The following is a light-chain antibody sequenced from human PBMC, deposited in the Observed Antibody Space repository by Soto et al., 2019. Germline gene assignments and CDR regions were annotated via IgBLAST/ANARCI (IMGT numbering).Light chain of an antibody. J-gene: IGKJ5*01. CDR1: QSLLHSNGYNY. V-gene: IGKV2-28*01. CDR3: MQALQTPLT. CDR2: LGS. Sequence: DIVMTQSPLSLPVTPGEPASISCRSSQSLLHSNGYNYFDWYLQKPGQSPQLLIYLGSNRASGVPDRFSGSGSGTDFTLKISRVEAEDFGVYYCMQALQTPLTFGQGTRLEI.